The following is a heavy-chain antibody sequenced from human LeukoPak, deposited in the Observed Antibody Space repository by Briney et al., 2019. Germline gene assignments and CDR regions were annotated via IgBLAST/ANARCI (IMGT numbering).Heavy chain of an antibody. CDR3: ARDSYYYGDPNQHFDY. D-gene: IGHD4-17*01. Sequence: SETLSLTCTVSGGSISSYYWSWIRQPAGKGLEWMGRIYTSGSTNYNPSLKSRVTMSVDTSKNQFSLKLSSVTAADTAVYYCARDSYYYGDPNQHFDYWGQGTLVTVSS. J-gene: IGHJ4*02. CDR1: GGSISSYY. V-gene: IGHV4-4*07. CDR2: IYTSGST.